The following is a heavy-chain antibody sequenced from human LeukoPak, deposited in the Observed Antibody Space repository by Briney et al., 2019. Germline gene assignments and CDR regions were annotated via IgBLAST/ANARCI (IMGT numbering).Heavy chain of an antibody. D-gene: IGHD6-13*01. CDR1: GGTFSSYA. Sequence: EASVNVSCTASGGTFSSYAISWVRQAPGQGLERMGGIIPIFGTANYAQKFQGRVTITADESTSTAYMELSSLRSEDTAVYYCARLNSSSWYPYFDFWGQGTLVTVSS. CDR3: ARLNSSSWYPYFDF. V-gene: IGHV1-69*13. J-gene: IGHJ4*02. CDR2: IIPIFGTA.